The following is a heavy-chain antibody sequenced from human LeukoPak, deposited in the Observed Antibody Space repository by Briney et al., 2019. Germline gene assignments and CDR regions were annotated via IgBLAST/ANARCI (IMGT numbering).Heavy chain of an antibody. Sequence: ASVKVSCKTSGYTFTNYDISWVRQAPGQGLEWMGWISTYNGNTKYAQNLQGRVTMTTDTSTTTAYMELRSLRSDDMAVYYCARGQQEFDYWGLGTLVTVSS. CDR2: ISTYNGNT. J-gene: IGHJ4*02. D-gene: IGHD6-13*01. CDR1: GYTFTNYD. CDR3: ARGQQEFDY. V-gene: IGHV1-18*03.